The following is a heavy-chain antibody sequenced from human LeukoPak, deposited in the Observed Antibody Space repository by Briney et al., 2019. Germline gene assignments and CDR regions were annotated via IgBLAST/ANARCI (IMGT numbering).Heavy chain of an antibody. D-gene: IGHD6-13*01. CDR2: ISWNSGNI. CDR1: GFTFDEYA. CDR3: AKGGYSSSHPFDP. Sequence: GRSLRLSCAATGFTFDEYAMHWVRQAPGKGLEWVSGISWNSGNIGYADSVKGRFTISRDNAKNSLYLQMSSLRTEDTAFYFCAKGGYSSSHPFDPWGQRTLVTVSS. V-gene: IGHV3-9*01. J-gene: IGHJ5*02.